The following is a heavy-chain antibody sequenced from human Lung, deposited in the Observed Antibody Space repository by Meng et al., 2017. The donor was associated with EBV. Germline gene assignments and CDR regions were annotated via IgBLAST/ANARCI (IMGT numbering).Heavy chain of an antibody. CDR3: ARARLGGYCSSTSCADNWFDP. D-gene: IGHD2-2*01. Sequence: QVQLVQSGAEVKKPGAPVKVSCKASGYTFSRYGISWVRQAPGQGVEWMGWISAYNGNTNYAQKLQGRVTMTTDTSTSTAYMELRSLRSDDTAVYYCARARLGGYCSSTSCADNWFDPWGQGTLVTVS. V-gene: IGHV1-18*01. CDR1: GYTFSRYG. J-gene: IGHJ5*02. CDR2: ISAYNGNT.